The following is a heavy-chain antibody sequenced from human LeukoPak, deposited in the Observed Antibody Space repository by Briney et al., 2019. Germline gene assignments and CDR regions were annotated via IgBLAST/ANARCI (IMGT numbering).Heavy chain of an antibody. V-gene: IGHV4-59*08. J-gene: IGHJ6*02. CDR1: GGSISSYY. D-gene: IGHD3-10*01. CDR3: ARQAGSGSKNYYYGMDV. CDR2: IYYSGGT. Sequence: SETLSLTCTVSGGSISSYYWSWIRQPPGKGLEWIGYIYYSGGTNYNPSLKSRVTISVDTSKNQFSLKLSSVTAADTAVYYCARQAGSGSKNYYYGMDVWGQGTTVTVSS.